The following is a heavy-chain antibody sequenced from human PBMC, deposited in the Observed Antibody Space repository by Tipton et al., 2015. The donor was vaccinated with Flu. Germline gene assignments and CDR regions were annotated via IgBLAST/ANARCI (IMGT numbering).Heavy chain of an antibody. Sequence: TLSLTCTASGGSISSSSYYWGWIRQPPGKGLEWIGSIYYSGSTYYNPSLKSRVTISVDTSKNQFSLKLSSVTAADTAVYYCAREPLAVADYWGQGTLVTVSS. J-gene: IGHJ4*02. D-gene: IGHD6-19*01. CDR3: AREPLAVADY. CDR2: IYYSGST. V-gene: IGHV4-39*07. CDR1: GGSISSSSYY.